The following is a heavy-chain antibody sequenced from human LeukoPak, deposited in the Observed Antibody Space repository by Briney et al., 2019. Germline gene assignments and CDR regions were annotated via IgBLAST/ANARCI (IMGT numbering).Heavy chain of an antibody. CDR1: GYTFTGYY. J-gene: IGHJ4*02. CDR3: ARAERTNRYRGSYYLGY. V-gene: IGHV1-2*02. Sequence: GASVKVSCKASGYTFTGYYMHWVRQAPGQGLEWMGWINPNSGGTNYAQKFQGRVTMTRDTSISTAYMELSRLRSDDTAVYYCARAERTNRYRGSYYLGYWGQGTLVTVSS. D-gene: IGHD1-26*01. CDR2: INPNSGGT.